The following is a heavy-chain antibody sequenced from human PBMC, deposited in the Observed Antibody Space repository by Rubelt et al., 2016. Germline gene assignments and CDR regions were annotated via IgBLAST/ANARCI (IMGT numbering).Heavy chain of an antibody. V-gene: IGHV4-59*01. J-gene: IGHJ3*02. CDR3: ARARDLDAFDI. CDR2: LYYSGST. CDR1: GGSISSYY. D-gene: IGHD2-21*02. Sequence: QVQLQESGPGLVKPSETLSLTCTVPGGSISSYYWSWIRQPPWKGLEWIGYLYYSGSTNYNHSLRVRVTISVDTSKNQVSLKVSAVTAADTAVEYCARARDLDAFDIWGQGTMVTVSS.